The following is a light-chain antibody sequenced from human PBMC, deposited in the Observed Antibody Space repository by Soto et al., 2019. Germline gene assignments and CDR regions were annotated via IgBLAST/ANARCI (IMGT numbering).Light chain of an antibody. J-gene: IGKJ4*01. CDR3: QQYADWLRLT. CDR2: GAS. Sequence: EIVMTQSPASRSVSAGERATLSCRGSQSVSSNLAWYQQKPGQAPRLLISGASTRATGIPARFSGSGCGTEFILTISSLQSEDFLVYFGQQYADWLRLTFGGGTKV. V-gene: IGKV3-15*01. CDR1: QSVSSN.